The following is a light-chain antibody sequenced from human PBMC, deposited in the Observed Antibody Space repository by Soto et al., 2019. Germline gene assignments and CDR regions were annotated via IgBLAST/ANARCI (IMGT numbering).Light chain of an antibody. CDR2: GAS. Sequence: IVLTQSPGTLSLSPGQRATLSCRASESISRDYLAWYQRRLGQAPRLLIYGASSGATGIPDRFSGSGSGTDFTLTISRLEPEDFAIYYCQQYNSWPLTFGGGTKVEIK. CDR1: ESISRDY. CDR3: QQYNSWPLT. J-gene: IGKJ4*01. V-gene: IGKV3-20*01.